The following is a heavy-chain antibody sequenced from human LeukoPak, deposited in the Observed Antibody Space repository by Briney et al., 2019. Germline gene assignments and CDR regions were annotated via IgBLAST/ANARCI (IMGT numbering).Heavy chain of an antibody. CDR1: GYTFTSYY. V-gene: IGHV1-46*01. CDR2: IHPSGGST. D-gene: IGHD6-19*01. CDR3: ARGGRERYSSGWTDAFDI. J-gene: IGHJ3*02. Sequence: ASVKVSCKASGYTFTSYYMHWVRQAPGQGLEWMGIIHPSGGSTSYAQKFQGRVTMTRDTSTSTVYMELSSLSSEDTAVYYCARGGRERYSSGWTDAFDIWGQGTMVTVSS.